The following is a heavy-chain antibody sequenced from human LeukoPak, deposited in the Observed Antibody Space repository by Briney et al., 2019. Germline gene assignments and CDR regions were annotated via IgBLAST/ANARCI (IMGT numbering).Heavy chain of an antibody. Sequence: PGGSLRLSCVGSGFTFSNYAMSCVRQAPGKGLEWVASLSEGGHDKYYTESVKGRFTISRDNSKDTVSLQMNSLRAEDTAALYCAKVLYSGSGMNMIFDDWGQGTLVTVSS. J-gene: IGHJ4*02. CDR1: GFTFSNYA. V-gene: IGHV3-23*01. CDR2: LSEGGHDK. D-gene: IGHD3-10*02. CDR3: AKVLYSGSGMNMIFDD.